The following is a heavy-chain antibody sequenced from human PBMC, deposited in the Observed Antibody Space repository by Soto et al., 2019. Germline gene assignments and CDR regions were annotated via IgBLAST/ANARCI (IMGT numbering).Heavy chain of an antibody. J-gene: IGHJ4*02. CDR3: ARVGSSGWGTFDY. V-gene: IGHV4-59*01. D-gene: IGHD6-19*01. Sequence: AETLSLSCTVSGGSISSYYWSWIRQPPGKGLEWIGYIYYSGSTNYNPSLKSRVTISVDTSKNQFSLKLSSVTAADTAVYYCARVGSSGWGTFDYWGQGTLVTVSS. CDR1: GGSISSYY. CDR2: IYYSGST.